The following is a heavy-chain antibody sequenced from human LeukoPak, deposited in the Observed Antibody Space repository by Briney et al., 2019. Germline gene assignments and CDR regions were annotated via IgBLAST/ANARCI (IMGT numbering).Heavy chain of an antibody. Sequence: GGSLRLSCAASGFTFSSYYMSWVRQAPVKGLEWVANIKQDGGEKYYVDSVKGRFTISRDNAENSLYLHMNSLRAEDTAVYYCTRRWIADYWGQGTLVTVSS. CDR2: IKQDGGEK. D-gene: IGHD2-2*03. CDR1: GFTFSSYY. CDR3: TRRWIADY. J-gene: IGHJ4*02. V-gene: IGHV3-7*01.